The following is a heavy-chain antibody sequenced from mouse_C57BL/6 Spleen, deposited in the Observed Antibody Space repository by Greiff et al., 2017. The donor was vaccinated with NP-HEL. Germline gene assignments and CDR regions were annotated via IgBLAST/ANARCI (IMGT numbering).Heavy chain of an antibody. CDR3: ARPYYSNLYAMDY. J-gene: IGHJ4*01. CDR1: GYTFTSYW. CDR2: IHPNSGST. Sequence: QVQLQQPGAELVKPGASVKLSCKASGYTFTSYWMHWVKQRPGQGLEWIGMIHPNSGSTNYNEKFKSKATLTVDKSSSTAYMQLSSLTSEDSAVYYCARPYYSNLYAMDYWGQGTSVTVSS. V-gene: IGHV1-64*01. D-gene: IGHD2-5*01.